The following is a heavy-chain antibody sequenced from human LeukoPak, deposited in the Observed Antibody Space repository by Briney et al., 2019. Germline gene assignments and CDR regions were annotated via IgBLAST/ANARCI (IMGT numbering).Heavy chain of an antibody. V-gene: IGHV3-7*01. CDR1: GFTFNSYW. D-gene: IGHD1-26*01. J-gene: IGHJ4*02. CDR2: IKQDGSEK. CDR3: ARDPPVGGAYFDY. Sequence: GASLRLSCAASGFTFNSYWMTWVSQDPGKGLEWVAKIKQDGSEKNYVDSVKGRFIISRDNAKNSLYLQMNSLRAEDTAVYYCARDPPVGGAYFDYWGQGSLVTVSS.